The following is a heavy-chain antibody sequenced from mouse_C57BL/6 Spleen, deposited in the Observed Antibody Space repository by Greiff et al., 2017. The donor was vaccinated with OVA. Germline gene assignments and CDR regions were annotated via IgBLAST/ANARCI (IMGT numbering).Heavy chain of an antibody. V-gene: IGHV1-19*01. D-gene: IGHD1-1*01. CDR2: INPYNGGT. CDR3: ARGDYYGSSYAMDY. J-gene: IGHJ4*01. Sequence: EVQLVESGPVLVKPGASVKMSCKASGYTFTDYYMNWVKQSHGKSLEWIGVINPYNGGTSYNQKFKGKATLTVDKSSSTAYMELNSLTSEDSAVYYCARGDYYGSSYAMDYWGQGTSVTVSS. CDR1: GYTFTDYY.